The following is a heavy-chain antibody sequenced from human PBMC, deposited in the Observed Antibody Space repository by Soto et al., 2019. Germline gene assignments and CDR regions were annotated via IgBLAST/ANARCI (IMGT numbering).Heavy chain of an antibody. D-gene: IGHD4-17*01. CDR3: ARRADGVTMSDY. J-gene: IGHJ4*02. Sequence: SETLSLTCTVSGGSISSSSYYWGWIRQPPGKGLEWIGSIYYSGSTYYNPSLKSRVTISVDTSKNQFSLKLSSVTAADTAVYCCARRADGVTMSDYWGQGTLVTVSS. V-gene: IGHV4-39*01. CDR2: IYYSGST. CDR1: GGSISSSSYY.